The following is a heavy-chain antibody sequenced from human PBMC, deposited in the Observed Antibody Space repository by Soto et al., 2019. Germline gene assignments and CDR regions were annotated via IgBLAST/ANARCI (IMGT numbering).Heavy chain of an antibody. J-gene: IGHJ4*02. CDR2: TDYSGNT. CDR1: SGCISSYY. Sequence: SETLSLTCTVSSGCISSYYWIWIRQSPGKGLEWIGYTDYSGNTNYNPSLKSRVTISGDTSKNQFSLRLSSVTAADTAVYYCARAVGDPLFYFDYWGQGTLVTVSS. D-gene: IGHD6-19*01. CDR3: ARAVGDPLFYFDY. V-gene: IGHV4-59*08.